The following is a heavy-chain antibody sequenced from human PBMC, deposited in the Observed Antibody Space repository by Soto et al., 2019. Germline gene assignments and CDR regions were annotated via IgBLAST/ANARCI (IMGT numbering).Heavy chain of an antibody. CDR3: ARRGRGIGGYYYGMDV. Sequence: GESLKISCKGSGYSFASYWISWVRQMPGKGLEWMGRIDPSDSYINYSPSFQGQVTISADKSISTAYLQWSSLKASDTAMYYCARRGRGIGGYYYGMDVWGQGTTVTVSS. CDR1: GYSFASYW. D-gene: IGHD3-16*01. V-gene: IGHV5-10-1*04. J-gene: IGHJ6*02. CDR2: IDPSDSYI.